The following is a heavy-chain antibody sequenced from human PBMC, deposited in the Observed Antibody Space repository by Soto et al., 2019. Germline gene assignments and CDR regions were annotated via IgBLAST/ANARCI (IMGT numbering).Heavy chain of an antibody. V-gene: IGHV3-13*01. CDR1: GFTFSNYD. D-gene: IGHD3-10*01. J-gene: IGHJ6*02. Sequence: VQLVESGGGQVQPGGSLRLSCAASGFTFSNYDMHWVRQATGKGLEWVSGIGSAGDIFYAGSVKGRFAISRENAKNSVYLQINNLRAGDTAVYYCARGYYGSGSYNKPYYGMDVWGQGTTVIVSS. CDR3: ARGYYGSGSYNKPYYGMDV. CDR2: IGSAGDI.